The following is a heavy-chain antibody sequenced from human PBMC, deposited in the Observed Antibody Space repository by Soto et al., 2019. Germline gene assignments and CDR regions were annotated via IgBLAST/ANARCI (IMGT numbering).Heavy chain of an antibody. CDR1: GFTFSSYG. V-gene: IGHV3-30*18. Sequence: QVQLVESGGGVVQPGRSLRLSCAASGFTFSSYGMHWVRQAPGKGLEWVAVISYDGSNKYYADSVKGRFTISRDNSKNTLYLQMNSLRAADTAVYYCAKGSTAMTYFDYWGQGTLVTVSS. CDR3: AKGSTAMTYFDY. D-gene: IGHD5-18*01. J-gene: IGHJ4*02. CDR2: ISYDGSNK.